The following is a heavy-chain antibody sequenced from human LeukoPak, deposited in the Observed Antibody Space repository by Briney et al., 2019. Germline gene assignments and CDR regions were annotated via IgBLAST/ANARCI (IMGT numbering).Heavy chain of an antibody. CDR3: ARVGYYYDSSGYYDY. V-gene: IGHV3-30-3*01. CDR1: GFIFHRYA. CDR2: ISYDGSNK. D-gene: IGHD3-22*01. J-gene: IGHJ4*02. Sequence: GGSLRLSCAASGFIFHRYAFHWVRQAPGKGLEWVAVISYDGSNKYYADSVKGRFTISRDNSKNTLYLQMNSLRAEDTAVYYCARVGYYYDSSGYYDYWGQGTLVTVSS.